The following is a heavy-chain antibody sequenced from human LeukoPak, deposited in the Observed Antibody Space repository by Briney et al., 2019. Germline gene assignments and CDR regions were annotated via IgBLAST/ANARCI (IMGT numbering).Heavy chain of an antibody. CDR1: GFIFSHYG. CDR3: ARINIAVAGIVFDY. D-gene: IGHD6-19*01. V-gene: IGHV3-30*19. CDR2: ISYDGSNK. Sequence: PGRSLRLSCTASGFIFSHYGMHWVRQAPGKGLEWVAVISYDGSNKYYADSVKGRFTISRDNSKNTLYLQMNSLRAEDTAVYYCARINIAVAGIVFDYWGQGTLVTVSS. J-gene: IGHJ4*02.